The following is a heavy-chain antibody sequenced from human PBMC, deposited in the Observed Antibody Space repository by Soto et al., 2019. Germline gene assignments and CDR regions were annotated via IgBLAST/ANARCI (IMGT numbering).Heavy chain of an antibody. V-gene: IGHV4-30-4*01. J-gene: IGHJ5*02. CDR3: ARDPGYYGSESLNH. D-gene: IGHD3-10*01. CDR1: GGSIRSGDYY. Sequence: PSETLSLTCTVSGGSIRSGDYYWSWIRQPPGKGLEWIGYIYYSGSAYYNPSLKSRVTISVDTSENRFSLKLNSVTAADTAVYYCARDPGYYGSESLNHWGQGTLVTVS. CDR2: IYYSGSA.